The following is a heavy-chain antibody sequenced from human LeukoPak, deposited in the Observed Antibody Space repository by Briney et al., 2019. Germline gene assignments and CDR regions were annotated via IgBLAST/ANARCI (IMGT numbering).Heavy chain of an antibody. CDR1: GYTFTGYY. D-gene: IGHD5-18*01. V-gene: IGHV1-2*02. CDR2: INPNSGGT. Sequence: ASVKVSCKASGYTFTGYYMHWVRQAPGQGLEWMGWINPNSGGTNYAQKFQGRVTMTRDTSISTAYMELSRLRSDDTAVYYCAKDRDPTAMVTLYYFDYWGQGTLVTVSS. J-gene: IGHJ4*02. CDR3: AKDRDPTAMVTLYYFDY.